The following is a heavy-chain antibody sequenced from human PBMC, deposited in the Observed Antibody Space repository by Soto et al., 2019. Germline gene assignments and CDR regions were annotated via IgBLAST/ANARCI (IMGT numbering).Heavy chain of an antibody. V-gene: IGHV3-33*01. D-gene: IGHD6-13*01. CDR2: IWYDGSNK. CDR1: GFTFSSYG. CDR3: ARAAVQAAAVTSGGYYYYYYMDV. J-gene: IGHJ6*03. Sequence: GGALRLSCAASGFTFSSYGMHWVRQAPGKGLEWVAVIWYDGSNKYYADSVKSRFTISRDNSKNTLYLQMNSLRAEDTAVYYCARAAVQAAAVTSGGYYYYYYMDVWGKGTTVTVSS.